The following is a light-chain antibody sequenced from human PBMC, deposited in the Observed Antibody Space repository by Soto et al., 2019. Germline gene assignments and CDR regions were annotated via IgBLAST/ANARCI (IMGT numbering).Light chain of an antibody. CDR2: KAS. CDR1: QSISSW. CDR3: QQSTCYSRR. J-gene: IGKJ1*01. Sequence: IQMNQSPSSLSASVGDRVTITCRASQSISSWLAWYQQKPGKAPKLLIYKASSLESGVPSRFSGSGSGTEFTLTISSLQPDDFAPYYCQQSTCYSRRFAEGAKVDIK. V-gene: IGKV1-5*03.